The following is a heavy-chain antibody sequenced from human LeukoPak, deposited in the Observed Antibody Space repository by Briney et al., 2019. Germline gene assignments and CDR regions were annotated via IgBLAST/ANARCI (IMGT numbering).Heavy chain of an antibody. V-gene: IGHV4-61*02. CDR1: GGSISSGSYC. CDR3: ARDTEYYYYYYMDV. D-gene: IGHD4-17*01. J-gene: IGHJ6*03. Sequence: PSETLSLTCPVSGGSISSGSYCWSWIRHPAGKGLEWIGRIYTSGSNNYNPSLKSRVTISVDTSKNQFSLKLSSVPAADTAVYYCARDTEYYYYYYMDVWGKGTTVTVSS. CDR2: IYTSGSN.